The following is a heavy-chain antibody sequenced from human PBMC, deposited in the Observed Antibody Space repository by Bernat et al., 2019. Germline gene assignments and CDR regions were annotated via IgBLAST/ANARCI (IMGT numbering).Heavy chain of an antibody. CDR2: IYSGGDT. CDR1: GISVSSNY. V-gene: IGHV3-66*01. D-gene: IGHD3-3*01. J-gene: IGHJ4*02. Sequence: EVHLVESGGGLVQPGGSLRLSCTASGISVSSNYMSWVRQAPGKGLEWVSVIYSGGDTYYPDSVKGRFTISRDNSKNTLYLQMSSLRAEDTAIYYCGRDRNDFGDYWGQGTLGTVSS. CDR3: GRDRNDFGDY.